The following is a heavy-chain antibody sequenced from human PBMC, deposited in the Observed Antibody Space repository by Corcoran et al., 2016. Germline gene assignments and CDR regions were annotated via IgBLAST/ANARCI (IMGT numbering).Heavy chain of an antibody. CDR3: TREWEWELRPDSFDI. J-gene: IGHJ3*02. CDR2: IRSKAYGGKT. Sequence: EVQLVESGGGLVKPGRSLRLSCTASGFTFGDYAMSWFRQAPGKGLEWVGFIRSKAYGGKTEYAASVKGRFTISRDDSKSIAYLQMNSLKTEDTAVYYCTREWEWELRPDSFDIWGQGTMVTVSS. D-gene: IGHD1-26*01. CDR1: GFTFGDYA. V-gene: IGHV3-49*05.